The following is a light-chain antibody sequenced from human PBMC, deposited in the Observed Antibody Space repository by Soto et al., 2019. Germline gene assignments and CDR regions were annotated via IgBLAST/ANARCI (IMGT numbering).Light chain of an antibody. CDR2: EAN. CDR1: SSDVGSYNL. J-gene: IGLJ2*01. Sequence: QSALTQPASVSGSPGQSITISCTGTSSDVGSYNLVSWYQQHPGKAPKLMIYEANKRPSGVSNRFSGSKSGNTASLTISGLQAEDEADYYCCSYAGSSTLLFGGGTKLTVL. CDR3: CSYAGSSTLL. V-gene: IGLV2-23*01.